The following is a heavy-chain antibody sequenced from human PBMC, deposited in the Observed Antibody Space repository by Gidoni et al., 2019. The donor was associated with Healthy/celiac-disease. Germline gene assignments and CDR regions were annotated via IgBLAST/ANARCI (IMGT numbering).Heavy chain of an antibody. CDR1: GFTVSSTY. Sequence: EVQLVESGGGLVQPGGSLSLPCAASGFTVSSTYTSWVRQAPGKGLEWVSVIYGGGSTYYADSVKGRFTISRDNSKNTLYLQMNSLRAEDTAVYYCASLYYYDSSGYYYYYGMDVWGQGTTVTVSS. D-gene: IGHD3-22*01. CDR2: IYGGGST. V-gene: IGHV3-66*01. J-gene: IGHJ6*02. CDR3: ASLYYYDSSGYYYYYGMDV.